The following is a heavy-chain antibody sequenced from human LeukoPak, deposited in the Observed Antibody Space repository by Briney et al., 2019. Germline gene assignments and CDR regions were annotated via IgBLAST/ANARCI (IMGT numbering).Heavy chain of an antibody. J-gene: IGHJ4*02. CDR1: GFTFSSYA. CDR3: ARATGWYPDY. D-gene: IGHD6-19*01. Sequence: GGSLRLSCAASGFTFSSYAMHWVRQAPGKGLEWVAVISYDGSNKYYADSVKGRFTISRDNSKNTLYLQMNSLRVEDTAVYYCARATGWYPDYWGQGTLVTVSS. V-gene: IGHV3-30-3*01. CDR2: ISYDGSNK.